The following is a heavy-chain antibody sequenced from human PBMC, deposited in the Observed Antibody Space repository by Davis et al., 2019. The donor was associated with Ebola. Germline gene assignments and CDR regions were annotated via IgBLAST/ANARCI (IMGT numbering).Heavy chain of an antibody. D-gene: IGHD4/OR15-4a*01. J-gene: IGHJ4*02. CDR1: GFTFSSYT. CDR3: GRGLSGDY. V-gene: IGHV3-21*04. Sequence: GESLKISCAASGFTFSSYTMNWVRQAPGKGLEWVSSISSSAYYIYYADSLKGRFTISRDNAKNSLYLQINSLRAKDTAVYYCGRGLSGDYWGQGTLVTVSS. CDR2: ISSSAYYI.